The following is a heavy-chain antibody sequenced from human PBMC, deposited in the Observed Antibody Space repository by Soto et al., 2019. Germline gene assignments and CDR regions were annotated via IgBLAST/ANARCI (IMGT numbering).Heavy chain of an antibody. V-gene: IGHV1-69*13. J-gene: IGHJ6*02. D-gene: IGHD3-16*01. Sequence: SSVKVSCKASGGTFSSYAISWVRQAPGQGLEWMGGTIPIFGTANYAQKFQGRVTITADESTSTAYMELSSLRSEDTAVYYCASNNGGGIHYYYFGMDVWGQGTTVTVSS. CDR1: GGTFSSYA. CDR2: TIPIFGTA. CDR3: ASNNGGGIHYYYFGMDV.